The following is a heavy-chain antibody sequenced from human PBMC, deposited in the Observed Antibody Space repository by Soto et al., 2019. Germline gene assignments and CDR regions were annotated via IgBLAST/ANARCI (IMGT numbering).Heavy chain of an antibody. CDR2: ISRSSSYI. V-gene: IGHV3-21*01. Sequence: EVQLVESGGGLVKPGGSLRLSCAASGFTFSSYSMNWVRQAPGKGLESGTSISRSSSYIYYADSVKGRFTISRDNAKNSLYLQMKSLRAEDTSVYYCARDQPGYSYGYGLGYWGQGTLVSVSP. J-gene: IGHJ4*02. D-gene: IGHD5-18*01. CDR3: ARDQPGYSYGYGLGY. CDR1: GFTFSSYS.